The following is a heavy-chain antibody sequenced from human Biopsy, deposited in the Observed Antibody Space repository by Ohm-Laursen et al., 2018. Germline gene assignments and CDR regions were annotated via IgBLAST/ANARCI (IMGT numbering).Heavy chain of an antibody. J-gene: IGHJ6*02. Sequence: GTLSLTCPVYDESFNGYHWSWIRQTPGKGLEWIGEINHSGRTNYNPSLKSRVTISVDTSKNQFSLKVRSVTAADTAVYYCVRGVDYYDPYHYYALDVWGQGTTVTVSS. D-gene: IGHD3-22*01. CDR2: INHSGRT. V-gene: IGHV4-34*01. CDR1: DESFNGYH. CDR3: VRGVDYYDPYHYYALDV.